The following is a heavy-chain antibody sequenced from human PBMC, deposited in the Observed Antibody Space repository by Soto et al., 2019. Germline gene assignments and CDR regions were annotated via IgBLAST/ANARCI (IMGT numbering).Heavy chain of an antibody. CDR1: GFTFTTYA. CDR3: AKGPAIFGVLILNYLDY. Sequence: PGGSLRLSCAASGFTFTTYAMSWVRQAPGKGLEWLSAISGGGDGTYYADSVKGRFTISRDNSKNTLYLRMNSLRAADTAVYYCAKGPAIFGVLILNYLDYWGQGTLVTVSS. CDR2: ISGGGDGT. V-gene: IGHV3-23*01. D-gene: IGHD3-3*01. J-gene: IGHJ4*02.